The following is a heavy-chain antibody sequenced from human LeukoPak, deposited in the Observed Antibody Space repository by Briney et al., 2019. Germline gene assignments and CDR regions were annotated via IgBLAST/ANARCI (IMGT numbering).Heavy chain of an antibody. CDR3: ARPLFTSFEVTTGAAFDI. J-gene: IGHJ3*02. CDR2: IYYSGST. CDR1: GGSISSYY. V-gene: IGHV4-59*08. Sequence: SETLSLTCTVSGGSISSYYWSWIRQPPGKGLEWIGYIYYSGSTNYNPSLKSRVTISVDTSKNQFSLKLSSVTAADTAVYYCARPLFTSFEVTTGAAFDIWGQGTMVTVSS. D-gene: IGHD4-17*01.